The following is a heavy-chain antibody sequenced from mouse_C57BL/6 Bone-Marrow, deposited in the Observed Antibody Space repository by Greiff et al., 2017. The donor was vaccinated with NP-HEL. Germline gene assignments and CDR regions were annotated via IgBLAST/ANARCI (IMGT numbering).Heavy chain of an antibody. D-gene: IGHD1-1*01. CDR1: GYTFTSYW. V-gene: IGHV1-50*01. Sequence: QVQLQQPGAELVKPGASVKLSCKASGYTFTSYWMQWVKQRPGQGLEWIGEIDPSDSYTNYNQKFKGKATLTVDTSSSTAYMQLSSLTSEDSAVYYGERNGLAWFAYWAKGLWSLSLQ. J-gene: IGHJ3*01. CDR2: IDPSDSYT. CDR3: ERNGLAWFAY.